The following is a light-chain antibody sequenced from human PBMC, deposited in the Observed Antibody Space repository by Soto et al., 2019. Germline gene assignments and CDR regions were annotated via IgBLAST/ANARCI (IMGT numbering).Light chain of an antibody. V-gene: IGLV7-46*01. CDR3: LLSYSGARLV. CDR2: DTS. Sequence: QAVVTQEPSLTVSPGGTVTLTCGSSTGAVTSGHYPHWFQQKPGQAPRTLIFDTSNKHSWTPARFSGSLLGDKAALTLSGAQPEDEAEYYCLLSYSGARLVFGGGTKPPS. J-gene: IGLJ2*01. CDR1: TGAVTSGHY.